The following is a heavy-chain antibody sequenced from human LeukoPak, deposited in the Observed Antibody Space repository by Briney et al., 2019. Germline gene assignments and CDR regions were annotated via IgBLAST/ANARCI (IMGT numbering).Heavy chain of an antibody. CDR1: GGSISSGSYY. D-gene: IGHD1-1*01. J-gene: IGHJ6*03. V-gene: IGHV4-61*02. CDR3: ARLRTGTTDYYYYYMDV. Sequence: PSQTLSLTCTVSGGSISSGSYYWSWIRQPAGKGLEWIGRIYTSGSTNYSPSLESRVTISVDTSKNQFSLKLSSVTAADTAVYYCARLRTGTTDYYYYYMDVWGKGTTVTVSS. CDR2: IYTSGST.